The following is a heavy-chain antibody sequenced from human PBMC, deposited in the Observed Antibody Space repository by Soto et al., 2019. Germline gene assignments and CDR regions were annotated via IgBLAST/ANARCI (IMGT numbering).Heavy chain of an antibody. CDR2: ISYDGSNK. D-gene: IGHD2-15*01. CDR1: GFTFSSYA. J-gene: IGHJ3*02. CDR3: AGHCSGGSCYSYDDAFDI. V-gene: IGHV3-30*03. Sequence: SLRLSCASSGFTFSSYAMHWVRQAPGKGLEWVAVISYDGSNKYYADSVKGRFTISRDNSKNTLYLQMNSLRAEDTAVYYCAGHCSGGSCYSYDDAFDIWGQGTMVTVS.